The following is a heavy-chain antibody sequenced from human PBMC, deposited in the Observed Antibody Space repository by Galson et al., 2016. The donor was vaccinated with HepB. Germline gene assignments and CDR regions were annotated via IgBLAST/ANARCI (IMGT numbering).Heavy chain of an antibody. J-gene: IGHJ4*02. Sequence: SLRLSCAATGFNFNDYGMHWVRQAPGKGLEWVSFISYISYDGSNEYYADSVKDRFTISRDNSKNTVYLQVNSLRPEDTAVYYCAKDHGLRGDGYNPEDYYFDSWGQGTLVTVSS. CDR3: AKDHGLRGDGYNPEDYYFDS. CDR2: ISYISYDGSNE. V-gene: IGHV3-30*18. D-gene: IGHD5-24*01. CDR1: GFNFNDYG.